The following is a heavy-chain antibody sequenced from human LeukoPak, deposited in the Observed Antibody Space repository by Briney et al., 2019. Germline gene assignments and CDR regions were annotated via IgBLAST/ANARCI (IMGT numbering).Heavy chain of an antibody. J-gene: IGHJ4*02. CDR2: IDWDDDK. CDR3: AHKGYSSSWYWDYFDY. CDR1: GFSLTTSGMC. D-gene: IGHD6-13*01. Sequence: ESGPTLVNPTQTLTLTCTFSGFSLTTSGMCVSWIRQPPGKALEWLALIDWDDDKYYSTSLETRLTISKDTSKNQVVLTMTNMDPVDTATYYCAHKGYSSSWYWDYFDYWGQGTLVTVSS. V-gene: IGHV2-70*12.